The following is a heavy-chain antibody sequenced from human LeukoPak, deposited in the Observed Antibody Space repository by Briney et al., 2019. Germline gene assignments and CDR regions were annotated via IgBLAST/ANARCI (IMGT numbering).Heavy chain of an antibody. CDR1: GGSFSGYY. V-gene: IGHV4-34*01. CDR3: ARFPYSGSDPHYYYGMDV. J-gene: IGHJ6*02. Sequence: SETLSVTCAVSGGSFSGYYWSWIRQPPGKGLEWIGEINHSGSTNYNPSLKSRVTISVDTSKNQFSLKLSSVTAADTAVYYCARFPYSGSDPHYYYGMDVWSQGTTVTV. D-gene: IGHD1-26*01. CDR2: INHSGST.